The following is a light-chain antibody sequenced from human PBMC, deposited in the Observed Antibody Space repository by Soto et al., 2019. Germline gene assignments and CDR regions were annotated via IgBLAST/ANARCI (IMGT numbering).Light chain of an antibody. J-gene: IGLJ1*01. V-gene: IGLV2-18*02. CDR3: SSYTSSSTFNYV. CDR1: SSDVGRYNR. CDR2: EVT. Sequence: QSVLTQPPSVSGSPGQSVTISCTGTSSDVGRYNRVSWYQQPPGTAPKLMIYEVTNRPSGVPDRFSGSKSGNTASLTISGLQAEDEADYYCSSYTSSSTFNYVFGTGTKVTVL.